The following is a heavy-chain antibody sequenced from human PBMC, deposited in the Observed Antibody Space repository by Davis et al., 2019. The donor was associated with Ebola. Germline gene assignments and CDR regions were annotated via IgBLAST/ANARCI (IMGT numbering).Heavy chain of an antibody. CDR1: GFTFSSYG. CDR2: IWYDGSNK. Sequence: GESLKISCAASGFTFSSYGMHWVCQAPGKGLEWVAVIWYDGSNKYYGDSVKGRLTISRDNSKNTLYLQMNSLRAEDTAVYYCARGEEQLLFLGGYYYGMDVWSQGTTVTVSS. D-gene: IGHD2-2*01. CDR3: ARGEEQLLFLGGYYYGMDV. V-gene: IGHV3-33*01. J-gene: IGHJ6*02.